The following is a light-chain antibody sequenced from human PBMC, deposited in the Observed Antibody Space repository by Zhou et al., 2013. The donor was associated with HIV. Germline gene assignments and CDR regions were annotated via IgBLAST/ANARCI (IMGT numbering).Light chain of an antibody. J-gene: IGLJ2*01. CDR2: ANI. V-gene: IGLV1-40*01. CDR3: QSYDSSLSGSKV. CDR1: SSDVGRYNR. Sequence: QSALTQPASVSGSPGQSIAISCTGTSSDVGRYNRVSWYQQLPGTAPKLLIYANINRPSGVPDRFSGSKSGTSASLAITGLQAEDEADYFCQSYDSSLSGSKVFGGGTTLTVL.